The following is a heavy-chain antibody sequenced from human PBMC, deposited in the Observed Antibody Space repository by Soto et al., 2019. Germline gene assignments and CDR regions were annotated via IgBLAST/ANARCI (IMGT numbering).Heavy chain of an antibody. CDR3: ARRQNYDDYDHDAFDV. CDR1: GFTVSRSY. V-gene: IGHV3-53*02. Sequence: EVQLVETGGGLIQPGGSLRLSCAASGFTVSRSYMSWVRQAPGKGLEWVSLIYSGGTSYYADSVKGRFTISRDNSKNTLYLQMNSLRAEDTAVYYCARRQNYDDYDHDAFDVWGQGTMVTVSS. D-gene: IGHD4-17*01. J-gene: IGHJ3*01. CDR2: IYSGGTS.